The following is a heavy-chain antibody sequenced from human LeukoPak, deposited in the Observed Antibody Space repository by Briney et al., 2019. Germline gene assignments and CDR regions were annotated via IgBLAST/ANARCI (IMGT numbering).Heavy chain of an antibody. J-gene: IGHJ2*01. Sequence: GGSLRLSCAASGFTIDDYAMHWVRQAPGKGLEWVSCISWNSGSRVYADSVRGRFTISRDNAKNSLYLQMNSLRAEDTALYYCAKLTERLEGYLDLWGRGTLVAVSS. V-gene: IGHV3-9*01. CDR3: AKLTERLEGYLDL. CDR2: ISWNSGSR. CDR1: GFTIDDYA.